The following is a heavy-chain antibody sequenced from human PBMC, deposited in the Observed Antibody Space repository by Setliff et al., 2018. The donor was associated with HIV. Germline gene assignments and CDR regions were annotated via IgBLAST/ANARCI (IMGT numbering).Heavy chain of an antibody. D-gene: IGHD3-22*01. J-gene: IGHJ3*01. CDR1: GLTLSNSA. CDR3: AKLDYYDYSGSWARKVAIDF. V-gene: IGHV3-23*01. Sequence: GGSLRLSCAASGLTLSNSAMTWVRQKPWRGLEWVSLIQSGGIIYYADSMKGRFTISRDNSNNTLSLQMSSLRAEDTALYYCAKLDYYDYSGSWARKVAIDFWGRGTMVTVSS. CDR2: IQSGGII.